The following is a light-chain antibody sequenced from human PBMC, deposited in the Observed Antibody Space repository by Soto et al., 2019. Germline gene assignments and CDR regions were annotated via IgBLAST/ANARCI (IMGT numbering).Light chain of an antibody. V-gene: IGKV1-5*01. J-gene: IGKJ4*01. CDR3: QQYNSYLLT. CDR2: DGS. Sequence: IQVTQSPSTVSASVGDRVTITCRASQSISDWLAWYQQKPGKAPKLLIYDGSSLQSGVPSRFSGSVSGTEFTLTINNLQPEDSATYYCQQYNSYLLTFGGGTKVDIK. CDR1: QSISDW.